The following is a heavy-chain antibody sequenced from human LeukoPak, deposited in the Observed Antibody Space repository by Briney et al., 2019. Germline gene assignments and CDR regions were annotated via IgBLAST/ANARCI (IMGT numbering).Heavy chain of an antibody. Sequence: PGGSLRLSCAASGFTFSRFWMNWVRQAPGRGLEWVADIDQSGGRNNYVDSVKGRFTISRDNAKNSLFLEMSSLRADDTAVYFCARDVEGGIFDIWGQGTTVTVSS. D-gene: IGHD6-13*01. CDR1: GFTFSRFW. CDR3: ARDVEGGIFDI. V-gene: IGHV3-7*05. J-gene: IGHJ3*02. CDR2: IDQSGGRN.